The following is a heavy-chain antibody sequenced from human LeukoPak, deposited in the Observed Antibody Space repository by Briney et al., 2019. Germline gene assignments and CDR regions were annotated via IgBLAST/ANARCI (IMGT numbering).Heavy chain of an antibody. CDR3: ARVGAAAGTALDY. V-gene: IGHV4-38-2*02. CDR1: GYSISSGYY. Sequence: SETLSLTCTVSGYSISSGYYWGWIRQPPGKGLEWIGSIYHSGSTYYNPSLKSRVTISVDTSKNQFSLKLSSVTAADTAVYYCARVGAAAGTALDYWGQGTLVTVSS. CDR2: IYHSGST. D-gene: IGHD6-13*01. J-gene: IGHJ4*02.